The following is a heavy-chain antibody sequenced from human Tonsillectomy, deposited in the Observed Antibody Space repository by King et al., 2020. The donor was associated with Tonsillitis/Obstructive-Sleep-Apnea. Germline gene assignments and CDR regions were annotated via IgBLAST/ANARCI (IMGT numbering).Heavy chain of an antibody. J-gene: IGHJ6*02. CDR1: GFTFGDYV. CDR2: IRSEADGGTT. V-gene: IGHV3-49*04. CDR3: TRSSDYNYYGMDV. D-gene: IGHD4/OR15-4a*01. Sequence: VQLVEPGGGLVQPGRSLRLSCTASGFTFGDYVMSWVRQAPGKGLEWVGFIRSEADGGTTEYAASVKPRFTISRDDSKSIAYLQMDILKIEDTAVYYCTRSSDYNYYGMDVWGQGTTVTVSS.